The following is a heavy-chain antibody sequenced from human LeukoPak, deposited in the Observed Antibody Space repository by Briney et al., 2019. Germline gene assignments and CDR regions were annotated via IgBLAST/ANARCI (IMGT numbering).Heavy chain of an antibody. V-gene: IGHV1-69*15. Sequence: SVKVSCKASVGTFSSYAISWVRQAPGQGLEWMGRIIPIFGTANYAQKFQGRVTITADESTSTAYMELSSLRSEDTAVYYCARGYCSGGSCHDHYYYYYMDVWGKGTTVTVPS. CDR2: IIPIFGTA. D-gene: IGHD2-15*01. CDR1: VGTFSSYA. J-gene: IGHJ6*03. CDR3: ARGYCSGGSCHDHYYYYYMDV.